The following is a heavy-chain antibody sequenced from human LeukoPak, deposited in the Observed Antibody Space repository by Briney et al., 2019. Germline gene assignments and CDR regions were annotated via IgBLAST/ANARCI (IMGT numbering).Heavy chain of an antibody. J-gene: IGHJ4*02. CDR2: ISSSSSYI. CDR1: GFTFSSYS. V-gene: IGHV3-21*01. D-gene: IGHD1-1*01. Sequence: PGGSLRLSCAASGFTFSSYSMNWVRQAPGKGLEWVSSISSSSSYIYYADSVKGRFTISRDNAKNSLYLQMNSLRAEDTAVYYCARGVGLEPQIYYFDYWGQGTLVTVSS. CDR3: ARGVGLEPQIYYFDY.